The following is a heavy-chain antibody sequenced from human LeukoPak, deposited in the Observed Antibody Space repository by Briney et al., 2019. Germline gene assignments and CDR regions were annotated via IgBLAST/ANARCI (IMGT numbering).Heavy chain of an antibody. Sequence: ASVKVSCKASGYTFTRYGINWVRQAPGQGLEWMGWISAYNGNTNYAQKLQGRVTMTTDTSTSTAYMELRSLRSDDTALYYCARDGHRMYYYGGSDYHFDYWGQGTLVTVSS. J-gene: IGHJ4*02. D-gene: IGHD3-22*01. CDR3: ARDGHRMYYYGGSDYHFDY. V-gene: IGHV1-18*01. CDR2: ISAYNGNT. CDR1: GYTFTRYG.